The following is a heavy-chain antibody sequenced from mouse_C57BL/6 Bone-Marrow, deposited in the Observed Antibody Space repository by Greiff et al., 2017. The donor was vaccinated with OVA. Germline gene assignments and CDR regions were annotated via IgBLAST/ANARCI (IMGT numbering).Heavy chain of an antibody. CDR2: ISYDGSN. J-gene: IGHJ4*01. CDR3: APHPYYYAMDY. Sequence: EVKLMESGPGLVKPSQSLSLTCSVTGYSITSGYYWNWIRQFPGNKLEWMGYISYDGSNNYNPSLKNRISITRDTSKNQFFLKLNSVTTEDTATYYCAPHPYYYAMDYWGQGTSVTVSS. V-gene: IGHV3-6*01. CDR1: GYSITSGYY.